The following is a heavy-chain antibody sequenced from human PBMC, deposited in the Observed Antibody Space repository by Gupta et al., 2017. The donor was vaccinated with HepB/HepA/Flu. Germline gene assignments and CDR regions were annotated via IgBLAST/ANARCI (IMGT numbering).Heavy chain of an antibody. D-gene: IGHD6-6*01. CDR3: ARRGIAARPGLGYYYYYMDV. Sequence: QVQLQQWGAGLLKPSETLSLTCAVYGGSFSGYYWSWIRQPPGKGLEWIGEINHSGSPNYNLSLKSRVTISVDTSKNQFSLKLSSVTAADTAVDYLARRGIAARPGLGYYYYYMDVWGKGTTVTVSS. CDR1: GGSFSGYY. V-gene: IGHV4-34*01. J-gene: IGHJ6*03. CDR2: INHSGSP.